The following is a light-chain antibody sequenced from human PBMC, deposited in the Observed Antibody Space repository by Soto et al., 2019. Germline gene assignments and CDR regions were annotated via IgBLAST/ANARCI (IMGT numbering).Light chain of an antibody. Sequence: QSVLTQPASVSGSPGQSITISCTGTSSDVGGYKYLSSHPQPPGKAPKLMTYDVTNRPSGVSNSFSGSKHGNTASLNISGIKAEDEADYYCSSYTRSSTLFGTGTKVTVL. V-gene: IGLV2-14*03. CDR1: SSDVGGYKY. J-gene: IGLJ1*01. CDR3: SSYTRSSTL. CDR2: DVT.